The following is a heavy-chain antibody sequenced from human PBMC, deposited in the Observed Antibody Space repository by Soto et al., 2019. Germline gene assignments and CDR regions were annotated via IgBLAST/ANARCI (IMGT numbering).Heavy chain of an antibody. V-gene: IGHV4-30-4*01. J-gene: IGHJ4*02. Sequence: SETLSLTCTVSGGSISSGDYYWSWIRQPPGKGLEWIGYIYYSGSTYYNPSLKSRVTISVDTSKNQFSLKLSSVTAADTAVYYCARYRPWESPFDYWGQGTLVTVSS. CDR1: GGSISSGDYY. CDR3: ARYRPWESPFDY. D-gene: IGHD1-26*01. CDR2: IYYSGST.